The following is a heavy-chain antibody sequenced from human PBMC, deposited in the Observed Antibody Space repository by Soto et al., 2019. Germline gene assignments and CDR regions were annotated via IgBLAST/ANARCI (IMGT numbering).Heavy chain of an antibody. D-gene: IGHD6-19*01. CDR1: GFTFDDYA. Sequence: EVQLVESGGGLVQPRRSLSVSCAASGFTFDDYAMHWVRQAPGKGLEWVSGISWNSGSLGYGDSVKGRFTISRDNAKNSLYLQMNSLRTEDTALYYCVKGTRYSSGWFDYWGQGALVTVSS. V-gene: IGHV3-9*01. CDR2: ISWNSGSL. J-gene: IGHJ4*02. CDR3: VKGTRYSSGWFDY.